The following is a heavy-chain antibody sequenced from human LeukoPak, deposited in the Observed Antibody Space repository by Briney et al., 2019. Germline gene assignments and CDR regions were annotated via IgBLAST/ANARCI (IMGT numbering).Heavy chain of an antibody. CDR3: ARDRFYSEARTAGQT. V-gene: IGHV1-2*02. Sequence: ALVKVSCKASGYTFTGYYMHWVRQAPGQGLEWMGWINPNSGGTNYAQKFQGRVTMTRDTSISTAYMELSRLRSDDTAVYYCARDRFYSEARTAGQTWGQGTLVTVSS. D-gene: IGHD2-21*02. J-gene: IGHJ4*02. CDR2: INPNSGGT. CDR1: GYTFTGYY.